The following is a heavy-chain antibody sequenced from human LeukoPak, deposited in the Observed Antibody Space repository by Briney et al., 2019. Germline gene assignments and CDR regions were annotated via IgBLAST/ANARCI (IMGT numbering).Heavy chain of an antibody. V-gene: IGHV1-2*06. CDR1: GYTFTGYY. CDR2: INPNSGGT. D-gene: IGHD2-15*01. Sequence: ASVKVSCXASGYTFTGYYMHWVRQAPGQGLEWMGRINPNSGGTNYAQKFQGRVTMTRDTSISTAYMELSRLRSDDTAVYYCARDRPRSLGYCSGGSCYSTRFDPWGQGTLVTVSS. J-gene: IGHJ5*02. CDR3: ARDRPRSLGYCSGGSCYSTRFDP.